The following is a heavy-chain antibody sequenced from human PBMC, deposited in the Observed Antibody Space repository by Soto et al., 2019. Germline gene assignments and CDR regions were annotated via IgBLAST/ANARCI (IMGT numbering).Heavy chain of an antibody. CDR2: FDPEDGET. CDR1: GYALTELS. V-gene: IGHV1-24*01. CDR3: ATDPLLDSSLNWFDP. J-gene: IGHJ5*02. D-gene: IGHD6-13*01. Sequence: GSVKVCFKVSGYALTELSMHLVRQAPGKGLEWMGGFDPEDGETIYAQKFQGRVTMTEDTSTDTAYMELSSLRSEDTAVYYCATDPLLDSSLNWFDPWGQGTLVTVSS.